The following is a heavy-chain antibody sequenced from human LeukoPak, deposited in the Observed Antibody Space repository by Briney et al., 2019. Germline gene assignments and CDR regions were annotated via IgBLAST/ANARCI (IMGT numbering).Heavy chain of an antibody. CDR2: INHSGST. J-gene: IGHJ6*02. V-gene: IGHV4-34*01. D-gene: IGHD3-3*01. Sequence: PSETLSLTCAVYGGSFSGYYWSWIRQPPGKGLEWIGEINHSGSTNYNPSLKSRVTISVDTSKNQFSLKLSSVTAADTAVYYCARLFTIFGVGYYGMDVWGQGTRSPSP. CDR3: ARLFTIFGVGYYGMDV. CDR1: GGSFSGYY.